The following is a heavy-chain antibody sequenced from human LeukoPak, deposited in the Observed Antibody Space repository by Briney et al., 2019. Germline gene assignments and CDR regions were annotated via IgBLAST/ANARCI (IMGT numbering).Heavy chain of an antibody. CDR3: ARRPPIVVVIKGLDY. D-gene: IGHD3-22*01. CDR1: GFTFSSYA. CDR2: ISYDGSNK. Sequence: GGSLRLSCAASGFTFSSYAMHWVRQAPGKGLEWVAVISYDGSNKYYADSVKGRFTISRDNSKNTLYLQMNSLRAEDTAVYYCARRPPIVVVIKGLDYWGQGTLVTVSS. J-gene: IGHJ4*02. V-gene: IGHV3-30*04.